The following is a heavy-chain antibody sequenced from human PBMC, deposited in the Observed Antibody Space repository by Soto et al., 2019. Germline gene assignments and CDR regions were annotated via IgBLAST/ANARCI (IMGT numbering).Heavy chain of an antibody. D-gene: IGHD3-22*01. CDR2: IIPIFGTA. CDR1: GGTFSSYA. V-gene: IGHV1-69*06. CDR3: ARGPLDGLIVVVPHGGYFDY. Sequence: QVQLVQSGAEVKKPGSSVKVSCKASGGTFSSYAISWVRQAPGQGLEWMGGIIPIFGTANYAQKFQGRVTITADKSTSTAYMELSSLRSEDTAVYYCARGPLDGLIVVVPHGGYFDYWGQGTLVTVSS. J-gene: IGHJ4*02.